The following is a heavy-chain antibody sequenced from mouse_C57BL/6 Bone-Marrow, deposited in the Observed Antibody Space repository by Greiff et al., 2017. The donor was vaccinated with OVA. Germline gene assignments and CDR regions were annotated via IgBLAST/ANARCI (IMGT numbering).Heavy chain of an antibody. Sequence: DVKLVESGGGLVKPGGSLKLSCAASGFTFSDYGMHWVRQAPEKGLEWVAYISSGSSTIYYADTVKGRFTISRDNAKNTLFLQMTRLRSEDTAMYYCASPYYYGSSYMYFDVWGTGTTVTVSS. V-gene: IGHV5-17*01. D-gene: IGHD1-1*01. CDR2: ISSGSSTI. CDR1: GFTFSDYG. J-gene: IGHJ1*03. CDR3: ASPYYYGSSYMYFDV.